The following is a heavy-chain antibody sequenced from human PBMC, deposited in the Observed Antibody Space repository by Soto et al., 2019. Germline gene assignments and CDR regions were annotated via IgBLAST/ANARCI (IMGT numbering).Heavy chain of an antibody. J-gene: IGHJ4*02. CDR2: INWNGGST. Sequence: GSLRLSCAASGFTFDDYGMSWVRQAPGKGLEWVSGINWNGGSTGYADSVKGRFTISRDNAKNSLYLQMNSLRAEDTALYYCEAHYDYVWGSSDNDYWGQGTLVTVSS. V-gene: IGHV3-20*04. D-gene: IGHD3-16*01. CDR3: EAHYDYVWGSSDNDY. CDR1: GFTFDDYG.